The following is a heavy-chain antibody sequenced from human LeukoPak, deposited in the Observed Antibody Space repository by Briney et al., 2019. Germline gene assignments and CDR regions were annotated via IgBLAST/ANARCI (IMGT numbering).Heavy chain of an antibody. J-gene: IGHJ1*01. D-gene: IGHD3-10*01. Sequence: PGGPLRLSCAASGFTFSNCGMHWVRQAPGKGLEWVAIIWFDGSNKYYTDSVKGRFIASRDNSKNTLYLQMNSLRVEDTAVYYCASGETLSGAEYSQHWGRGTLVTVSS. CDR3: ASGETLSGAEYSQH. V-gene: IGHV3-33*01. CDR1: GFTFSNCG. CDR2: IWFDGSNK.